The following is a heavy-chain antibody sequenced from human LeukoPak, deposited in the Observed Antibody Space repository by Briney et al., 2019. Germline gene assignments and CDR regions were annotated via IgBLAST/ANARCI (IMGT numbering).Heavy chain of an antibody. Sequence: GGSLRLSCADSGFTFSSYWMSWVRQAPGKGLEWVANIKQDGSEKYYVDSVKGRFTISRDNAKNSLYLQMNSLRAEDTAVYYCARSAGYCSSTSCYRLLYYFDYWGQGTLVTVSS. V-gene: IGHV3-7*01. J-gene: IGHJ4*02. CDR3: ARSAGYCSSTSCYRLLYYFDY. CDR1: GFTFSSYW. CDR2: IKQDGSEK. D-gene: IGHD2-2*01.